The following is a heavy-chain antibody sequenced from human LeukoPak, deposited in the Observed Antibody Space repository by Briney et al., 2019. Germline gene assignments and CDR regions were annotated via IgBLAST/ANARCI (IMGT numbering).Heavy chain of an antibody. J-gene: IGHJ2*01. D-gene: IGHD4-17*01. V-gene: IGHV3-11*01. CDR3: ARDGGEELTTVSHSWYFDL. CDR2: ISSSGSTI. CDR1: GFTFSDYY. Sequence: PGGSLRLSCAASGFTFSDYYMSWIRQAPGKGLEWVSYISSSGSTIYYADSVKGRFTISRDNAKNSLYLQMNSLRAEDTAVYYCARDGGEELTTVSHSWYFDLWGRGTLVTVSS.